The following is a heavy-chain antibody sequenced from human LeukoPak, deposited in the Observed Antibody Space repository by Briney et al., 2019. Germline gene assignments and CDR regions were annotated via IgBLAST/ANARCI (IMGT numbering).Heavy chain of an antibody. CDR1: GFTFSSYA. V-gene: IGHV3-23*01. Sequence: PGGSLRLSCAASGFTFSSYAMSWVRQAPGKGLEWVSAISGSGGSTYYADSVKGRFTISRDNSKNTVFLQMNGLRAEDTAVYYCAKDIRTISTLDSWGQGTLVTVSS. CDR2: ISGSGGST. J-gene: IGHJ4*02. CDR3: AKDIRTISTLDS. D-gene: IGHD2/OR15-2a*01.